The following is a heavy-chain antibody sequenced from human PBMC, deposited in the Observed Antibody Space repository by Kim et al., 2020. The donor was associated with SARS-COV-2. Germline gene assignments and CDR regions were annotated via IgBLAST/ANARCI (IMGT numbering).Heavy chain of an antibody. CDR3: ARGPFIIAAAGSFDY. Sequence: SETLSLTCAVYGGSFSGYYWSWIRQPPGKGLEWIGEINHSGSTNYNPSLKSRVTISVDTSKNQFSLKLSSVTAADTAVYYCARGPFIIAAAGSFDYWGQG. J-gene: IGHJ4*02. V-gene: IGHV4-34*01. CDR2: INHSGST. CDR1: GGSFSGYY. D-gene: IGHD6-13*01.